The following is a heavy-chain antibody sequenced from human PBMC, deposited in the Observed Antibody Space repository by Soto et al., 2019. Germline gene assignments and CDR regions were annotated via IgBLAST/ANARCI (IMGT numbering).Heavy chain of an antibody. V-gene: IGHV1-18*01. D-gene: IGHD3-22*01. J-gene: IGHJ4*02. Sequence: QVQLVQSGAEVKKPGASVKVSCKASGYTFTSYGISWVRQAPGQGLEWMGWISAYNGNTNYARKLQGRVTMTTDTSTRTAYMELRSLRSDDTAVYYCARAPYYYDSSGYSFDYWGQGTLVTVSS. CDR3: ARAPYYYDSSGYSFDY. CDR1: GYTFTSYG. CDR2: ISAYNGNT.